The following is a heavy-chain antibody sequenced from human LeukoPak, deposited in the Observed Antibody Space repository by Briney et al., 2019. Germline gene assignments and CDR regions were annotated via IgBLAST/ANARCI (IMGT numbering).Heavy chain of an antibody. V-gene: IGHV1-46*01. CDR2: ISPSGGST. D-gene: IGHD3-22*01. CDR3: ARTPSYYYDNNWFDP. CDR1: GYTFTSNY. Sequence: ASVKVSCKAFGYTFTSNYMHWVRQAPGQGPEWMGVISPSGGSTTYAQKFQGRVTMTRDTSTSTVYMELSSLRSEDTAVYYCARTPSYYYDNNWFDPWGQGTLVTVSS. J-gene: IGHJ5*02.